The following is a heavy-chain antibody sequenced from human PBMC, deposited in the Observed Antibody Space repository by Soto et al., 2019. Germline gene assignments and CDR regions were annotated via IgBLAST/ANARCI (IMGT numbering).Heavy chain of an antibody. CDR3: ARDLGGDYGDYHGYMDV. Sequence: GGSLRLSCAASGFTFSSYDMHWVRQATGKGLEWVSAIGTAGDTYYPGSVKGRFTISRENAKNSLYLQMNSLRAGDTAVYYCARDLGGDYGDYHGYMDVWGKGTTVTVSS. CDR2: IGTAGDT. J-gene: IGHJ6*03. D-gene: IGHD4-17*01. V-gene: IGHV3-13*01. CDR1: GFTFSSYD.